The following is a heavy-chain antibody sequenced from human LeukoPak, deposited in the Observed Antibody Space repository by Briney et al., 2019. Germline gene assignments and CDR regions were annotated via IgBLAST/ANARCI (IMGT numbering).Heavy chain of an antibody. CDR1: GFTFSDHH. D-gene: IGHD3-10*01. J-gene: IGHJ6*02. Sequence: GESLRLSCAASGFTFSDHHMSWIRQAPGKGLEWVSYISTSGSTIYYADSVKGRFTISRDNAKNSLFLQMNSLEAEDTAVYYCARVGGSGSYGYYYGMDVWGQGTTVTVCS. V-gene: IGHV3-11*01. CDR2: ISTSGSTI. CDR3: ARVGGSGSYGYYYGMDV.